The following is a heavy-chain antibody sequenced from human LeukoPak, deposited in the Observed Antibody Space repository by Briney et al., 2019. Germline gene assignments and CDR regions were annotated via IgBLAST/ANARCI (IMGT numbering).Heavy chain of an antibody. CDR3: ARVTGYGDAFDI. D-gene: IGHD4-17*01. Sequence: GGSLRLSCAASGFTFSSYAMSWVRQAPGKGLEWVSAISGSGGSTYYADSVKGRFTISRDNSKNTLYLQMNSLRAEDTAVYYCARVTGYGDAFDIWGQGTMVTVSS. V-gene: IGHV3-23*01. CDR2: ISGSGGST. J-gene: IGHJ3*02. CDR1: GFTFSSYA.